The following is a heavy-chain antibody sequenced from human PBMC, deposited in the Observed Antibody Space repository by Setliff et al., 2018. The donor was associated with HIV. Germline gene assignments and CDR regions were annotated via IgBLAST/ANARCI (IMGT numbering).Heavy chain of an antibody. J-gene: IGHJ4*02. D-gene: IGHD2-15*01. CDR3: AYCSGGSCYSPFDY. Sequence: GGPLRLSCAASGFTFSSYSMNWVRQAPGKGLEWVSYISSSSSTIYYADSVKGRFTISRDNAKNSLYLQMNSLRAEDTAVYYCAYCSGGSCYSPFDYWGQGTLVTV. V-gene: IGHV3-48*01. CDR2: ISSSSSTI. CDR1: GFTFSSYS.